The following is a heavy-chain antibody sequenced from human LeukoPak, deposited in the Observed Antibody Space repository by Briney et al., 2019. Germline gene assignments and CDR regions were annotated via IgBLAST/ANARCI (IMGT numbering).Heavy chain of an antibody. CDR3: ARMFGSGNYPGAFDI. CDR2: ISGSGGST. D-gene: IGHD3-10*01. V-gene: IGHV3-23*01. Sequence: PGGSLRLSCAASGFTFSSYAMSWVRQAPGKGLGWVSAISGSGGSTYYADSVKGRFTISRDNSKNTLYLQMNSLRDEDTAVYYCARMFGSGNYPGAFDIWGQGTMVTVSS. CDR1: GFTFSSYA. J-gene: IGHJ3*02.